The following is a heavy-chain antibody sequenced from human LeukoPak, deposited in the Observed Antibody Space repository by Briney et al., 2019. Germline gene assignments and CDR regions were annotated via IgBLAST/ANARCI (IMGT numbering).Heavy chain of an antibody. CDR2: ISWNSGSI. V-gene: IGHV3-9*01. J-gene: IGHJ4*02. Sequence: GRSLILSCGASGFTFDDYAMHWFRQAPGKGLEGVSGISWNSGSIGYADSVKGRFTISRDNAKNSLYLQMNSLRAEDTALYYCAKGGPEPYSSSWYGSGYWGQGTLVTVSS. CDR3: AKGGPEPYSSSWYGSGY. CDR1: GFTFDDYA. D-gene: IGHD6-13*01.